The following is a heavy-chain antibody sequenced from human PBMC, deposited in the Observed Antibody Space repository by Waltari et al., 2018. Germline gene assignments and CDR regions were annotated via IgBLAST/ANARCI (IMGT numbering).Heavy chain of an antibody. CDR3: ANTVIVLMVYAIRGDDAFDI. CDR2: ISGSGGST. D-gene: IGHD2-8*01. Sequence: EVQLLESGGGLVQPGGSLRLSCAASGFPFSSYAMRWVRQAPGQGLGWVSAISGSGGSTYYADSVKGRFTISRDNSKNTLYLQMNSLRAEDTAVYYCANTVIVLMVYAIRGDDAFDIWGQGTMVTVSS. V-gene: IGHV3-23*01. J-gene: IGHJ3*02. CDR1: GFPFSSYA.